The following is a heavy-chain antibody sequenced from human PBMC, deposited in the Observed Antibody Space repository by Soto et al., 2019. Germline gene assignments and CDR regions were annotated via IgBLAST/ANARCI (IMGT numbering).Heavy chain of an antibody. D-gene: IGHD3-3*01. CDR3: AIGGMTIYYYYDMDV. Sequence: SVKVSLKASGYTFTNYVIHWVRQAPGQRLDWMGWIHAGNGNTKYSQKFQGRVTIIRDTSASTAYMELSSLRSEDTAVYYCAIGGMTIYYYYDMDVWGQGTTVTVSS. CDR2: IHAGNGNT. J-gene: IGHJ6*02. CDR1: GYTFTNYV. V-gene: IGHV1-3*01.